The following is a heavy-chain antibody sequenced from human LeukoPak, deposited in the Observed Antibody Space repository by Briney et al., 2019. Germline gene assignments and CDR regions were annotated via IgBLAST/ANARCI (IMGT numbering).Heavy chain of an antibody. V-gene: IGHV1-2*02. CDR1: GYTFTVNH. Sequence: ASVKVSCKASGYTFTVNHVHWVRQAPGQGLEWTGWNDPNSGGTKYAQKFQDRVAMTSDTSISTAYMELSGLRSDDTAVYFCAREADIVSFDLWGRGTRVTVSS. CDR3: AREADIVSFDL. CDR2: NDPNSGGT. D-gene: IGHD3-16*02. J-gene: IGHJ2*01.